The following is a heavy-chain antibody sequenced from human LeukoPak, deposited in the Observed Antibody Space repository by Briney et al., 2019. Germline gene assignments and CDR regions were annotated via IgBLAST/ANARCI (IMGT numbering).Heavy chain of an antibody. Sequence: ASVKVSCKASGYTFTSCYMHWVRQAPGQGLEWMGIINPSGGSTSYAQKFQGRVTMTRDMSTSTVYMELSSLRSEDTAVYYCARDHGSTSVYMDVWGKGTTVTVSS. V-gene: IGHV1-46*01. J-gene: IGHJ6*03. CDR1: GYTFTSCY. CDR2: INPSGGST. D-gene: IGHD5-24*01. CDR3: ARDHGSTSVYMDV.